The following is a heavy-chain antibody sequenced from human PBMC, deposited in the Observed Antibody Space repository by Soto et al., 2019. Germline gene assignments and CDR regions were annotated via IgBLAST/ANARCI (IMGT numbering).Heavy chain of an antibody. Sequence: QVQLVQSGAEVKKPGSSVKVCCKASGGTFSSYAISWVRQAPGQGLEWMGGIIPIFGTANYAQKFQGRVTITADESTSTAYMELSSLRSEDTAVYYCARSYYYDSSGYYYLSNDAFDIWGQGTMVTVSS. V-gene: IGHV1-69*01. CDR3: ARSYYYDSSGYYYLSNDAFDI. CDR1: GGTFSSYA. D-gene: IGHD3-22*01. J-gene: IGHJ3*02. CDR2: IIPIFGTA.